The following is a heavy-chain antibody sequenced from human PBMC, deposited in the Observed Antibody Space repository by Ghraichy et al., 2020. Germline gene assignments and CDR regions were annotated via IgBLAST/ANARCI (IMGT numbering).Heavy chain of an antibody. D-gene: IGHD6-13*01. Sequence: SLRLSCAASGFTFSSYGMHWVRQAPGKGLEWVAVIWYDGSNKYYADSVKGRFTISRDNSKNTLYLQMNSLRAEDTAVYYCAASSSWPHDAFDIWGQGTMVTVSS. CDR1: GFTFSSYG. CDR3: AASSSWPHDAFDI. V-gene: IGHV3-33*01. CDR2: IWYDGSNK. J-gene: IGHJ3*02.